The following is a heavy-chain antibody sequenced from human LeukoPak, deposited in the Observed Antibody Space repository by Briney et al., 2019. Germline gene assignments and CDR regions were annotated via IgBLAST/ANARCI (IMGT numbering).Heavy chain of an antibody. Sequence: PGGSLRLSCAASGFTFSSNYMTWVRQAPGKGLEWVSVIYSGGNTYYADSVKGRFTISRDNSKNTLYLQMNSLRAEDTAVYYCAAARQWLVPDYWGQGTLVTVSS. CDR1: GFTFSSNY. CDR3: AAARQWLVPDY. D-gene: IGHD6-19*01. V-gene: IGHV3-53*01. J-gene: IGHJ4*02. CDR2: IYSGGNT.